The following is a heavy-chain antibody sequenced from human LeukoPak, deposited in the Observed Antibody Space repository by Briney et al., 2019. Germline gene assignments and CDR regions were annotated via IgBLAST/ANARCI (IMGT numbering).Heavy chain of an antibody. D-gene: IGHD3-22*01. J-gene: IGHJ3*02. Sequence: SVKVSCKASGGTFSNYDFTFTSYAITWVRQAPGQGLEWMGGIIPIYGRADYPQKFQGRVTITADESTRTVTMQLSSLRSEDTAVYYCAGFFYDNSNAAFDIWGQETVVTVS. CDR1: GGTFSNYDFTFTSYA. V-gene: IGHV1-69*01. CDR3: AGFFYDNSNAAFDI. CDR2: IIPIYGRA.